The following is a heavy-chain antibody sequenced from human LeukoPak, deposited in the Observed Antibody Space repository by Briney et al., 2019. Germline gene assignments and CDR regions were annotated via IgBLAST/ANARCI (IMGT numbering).Heavy chain of an antibody. D-gene: IGHD2-21*01. V-gene: IGHV1-24*01. CDR3: VTTHSISDY. Sequence: GASVKVSCKVSGYTLTELSIHWVRQAPGKGLEWMGGFNPENKETIYAEKFQGRVTMTEDTSTDTAYMEMNSLRSEDTAVYYCVTTHSISDYWGQGTLVTVSS. CDR2: FNPENKET. J-gene: IGHJ4*02. CDR1: GYTLTELS.